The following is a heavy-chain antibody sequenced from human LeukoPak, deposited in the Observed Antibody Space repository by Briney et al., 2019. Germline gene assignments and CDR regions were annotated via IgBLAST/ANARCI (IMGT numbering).Heavy chain of an antibody. D-gene: IGHD3-22*01. Sequence: SETLSLTRTVSGGSISSSSYYWGWIRQPPGKGLEWIGSIYYSGSTYYNPSLKSRVTISVDTSKNQFSLKLSSVTAADTAVYYCARQRSGGYYYDSSGSILYYYYYYMDVWGKGTTVTISS. CDR1: GGSISSSSYY. CDR3: ARQRSGGYYYDSSGSILYYYYYYMDV. CDR2: IYYSGST. J-gene: IGHJ6*03. V-gene: IGHV4-39*01.